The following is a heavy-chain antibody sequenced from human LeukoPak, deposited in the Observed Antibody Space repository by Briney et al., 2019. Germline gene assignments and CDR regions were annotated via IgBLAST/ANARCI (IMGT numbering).Heavy chain of an antibody. CDR2: IYSRGSH. CDR3: ARDTIDYDFWSGYSNWFDP. Sequence: SETLSLTCTVSGGSISSYYWSWVRQPAGKGLEWTGRIYSRGSHNSNPSLKSRVTMSVDTSKNQFSLKLSSVTAADTAVYYCARDTIDYDFWSGYSNWFDPWGQGTLVTVSS. CDR1: GGSISSYY. D-gene: IGHD3-3*01. J-gene: IGHJ5*02. V-gene: IGHV4-4*07.